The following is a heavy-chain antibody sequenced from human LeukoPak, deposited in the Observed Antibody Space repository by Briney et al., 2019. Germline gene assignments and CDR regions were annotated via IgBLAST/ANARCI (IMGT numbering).Heavy chain of an antibody. CDR2: IIPIFGTA. CDR1: GGTFSGYA. D-gene: IGHD2-21*02. J-gene: IGHJ3*02. V-gene: IGHV1-69*13. Sequence: SVKVSCKASGGTFSGYAISWVRQAPGQGLEWMGGIIPIFGTANYAQKFQGRVTITADESTSTAYMELSSLRSEGTAVYYCGWTYWGGDCYPAAFDIWGQGTMVTVSS. CDR3: GWTYWGGDCYPAAFDI.